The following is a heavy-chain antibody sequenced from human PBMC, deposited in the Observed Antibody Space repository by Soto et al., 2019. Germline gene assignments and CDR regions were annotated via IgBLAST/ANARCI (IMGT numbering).Heavy chain of an antibody. V-gene: IGHV4-34*01. D-gene: IGHD1-1*01. J-gene: IGHJ3*02. CDR2: MSHSGGT. CDR3: ARVERGTATTVVDAFDI. Sequence: QVQLQQWGAGLLKPSETLSLTCAVYGGSVSSGSYYWSWIRQPPGKGLEWMGEMSHSGGTNFNPSLKRRVTISVDTSKNQFSLKMSFVTAADTALYYCARVERGTATTVVDAFDIWGPGTMVTVSS. CDR1: GGSVSSGSYY.